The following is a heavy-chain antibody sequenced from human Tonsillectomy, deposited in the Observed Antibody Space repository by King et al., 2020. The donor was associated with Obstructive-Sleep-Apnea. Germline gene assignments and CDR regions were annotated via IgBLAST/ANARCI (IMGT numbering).Heavy chain of an antibody. D-gene: IGHD5-12*01. CDR1: GYTFTSYG. J-gene: IGHJ6*02. CDR3: ARDGNSGYDYDYYYYGMDV. Sequence: VQLVESGAEVKKPGASVNVSCKASGYTFTSYGISWVRQAPGQGLEWMGWISAYNGNTNYAQQLQGRVTMTTDTSTSTAYMELRSLRSDDTAVYYCARDGNSGYDYDYYYYGMDVWGQGTTVTVSS. V-gene: IGHV1-18*01. CDR2: ISAYNGNT.